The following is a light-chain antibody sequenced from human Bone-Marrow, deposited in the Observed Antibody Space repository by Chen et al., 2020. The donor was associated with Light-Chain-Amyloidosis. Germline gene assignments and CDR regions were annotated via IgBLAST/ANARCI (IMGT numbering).Light chain of an antibody. CDR3: QAWDSSTVV. Sequence: SSYLTHPPSVSLSPGQPAYITCSGDKLGDKYVFWYQQKPGQSPVVVIYQDTKRPSGIPERFSGSNSGSTATLTISGTQTMDEADYYCQAWDSSTVVFGGGTRLTVL. J-gene: IGLJ2*01. V-gene: IGLV3-1*01. CDR2: QDT. CDR1: KLGDKY.